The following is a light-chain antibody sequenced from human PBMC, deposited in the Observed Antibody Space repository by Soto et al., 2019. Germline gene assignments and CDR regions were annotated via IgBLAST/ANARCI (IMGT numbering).Light chain of an antibody. CDR3: HQYGSSPPCT. CDR2: GAS. CDR1: QSVSRSY. Sequence: ENVLTQSPGTLSLSPGERATLSCRASQSVSRSYLAWYQQKPGQAPRLLIYGASSRATGIPDRFSGSGCGTDFTLTISILEPQDFAVYYSHQYGSSPPCTFGQGTKVEIK. V-gene: IGKV3-20*01. J-gene: IGKJ1*01.